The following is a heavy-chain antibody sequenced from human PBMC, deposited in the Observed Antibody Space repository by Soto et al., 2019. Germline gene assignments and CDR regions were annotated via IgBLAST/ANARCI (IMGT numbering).Heavy chain of an antibody. CDR2: ISYDGSNK. V-gene: IGHV3-30-3*01. CDR3: ASGYSYGYVGFSSFEP. CDR1: GFTFSSYA. Sequence: GGSLRLSCAASGFTFSSYAMHWVRQAPGKGLEWVAVISYDGSNKYYADSVKGRFTISRDNSKNTLYLQMNSLRAEDTAVYYCASGYSYGYVGFSSFEPWCQGTLVTVSS. D-gene: IGHD5-18*01. J-gene: IGHJ5*02.